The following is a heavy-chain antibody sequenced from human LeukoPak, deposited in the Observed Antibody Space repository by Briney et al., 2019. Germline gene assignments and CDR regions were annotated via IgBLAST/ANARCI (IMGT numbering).Heavy chain of an antibody. D-gene: IGHD3-22*01. J-gene: IGHJ4*02. CDR3: VKARDTGGYYYRGDFDY. CDR2: IIWSSGTI. CDR1: GFSFGDYA. Sequence: GGSLRLSCAASGFSFGDYAMHWVRQAPGKGLEWVSGIIWSSGTIGYADSVKGRFTISRDNAKNSLYLQMNSLRPEDTALYYCVKARDTGGYYYRGDFDYWGQGTLVTVSS. V-gene: IGHV3-9*01.